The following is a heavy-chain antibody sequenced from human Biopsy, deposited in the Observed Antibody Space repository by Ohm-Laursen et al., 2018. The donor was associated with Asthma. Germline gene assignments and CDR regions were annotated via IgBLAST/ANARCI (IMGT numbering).Heavy chain of an antibody. CDR3: ARGVDRVTGLLDHFDS. J-gene: IGHJ4*02. CDR2: VYYSGST. D-gene: IGHD2-21*02. V-gene: IGHV4-59*12. Sequence: GTLSLTCTVSGGSINNFYWSWIRQPPGKGLESIGHVYYSGSTNYNPSLKSRVTISIDASKNQFSLKLTSVTAADTSVYYCARGVDRVTGLLDHFDSWGQVTLVTVSS. CDR1: GGSINNFY.